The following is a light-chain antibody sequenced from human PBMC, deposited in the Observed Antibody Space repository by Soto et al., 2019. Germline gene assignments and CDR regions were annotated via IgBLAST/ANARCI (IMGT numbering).Light chain of an antibody. CDR3: QQYGSSPWT. J-gene: IGKJ1*01. Sequence: EIVLTQSPGTLSLSPGERATLSCRASQSVSSNYLAWYQQKPGQAPRPLIYGASSRATGIPDRFSGSGAGTDFTHTISRLEPEDFAVYYCQQYGSSPWTFGQGTKV. V-gene: IGKV3-20*01. CDR1: QSVSSNY. CDR2: GAS.